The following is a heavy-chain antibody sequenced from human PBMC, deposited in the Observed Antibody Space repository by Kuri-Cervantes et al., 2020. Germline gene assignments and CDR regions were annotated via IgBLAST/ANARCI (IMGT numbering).Heavy chain of an antibody. D-gene: IGHD3-22*01. CDR1: GGSISSYY. Sequence: SETLSLTCTVSGGSISSYYWSWIRRPPGKGLEWIGYIYYSGSTNYNPSLKSRVTISVDTSKNQFSLKLSSVTAADTAVYYCARVLGYYDRAWFDPWGQGTLVTVSS. CDR2: IYYSGST. J-gene: IGHJ5*02. V-gene: IGHV4-59*01. CDR3: ARVLGYYDRAWFDP.